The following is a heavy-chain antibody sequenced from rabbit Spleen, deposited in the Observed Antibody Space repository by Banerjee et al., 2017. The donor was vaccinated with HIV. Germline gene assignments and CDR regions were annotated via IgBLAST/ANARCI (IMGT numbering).Heavy chain of an antibody. J-gene: IGHJ6*01. D-gene: IGHD8-1*01. CDR1: RFPFSDKAV. CDR3: ARDSGSSFSSYGMDL. CDR2: IEGGSSGFS. Sequence: QEQLVESRGGLVKPGGSLKLSCTASRFPFSDKAVMCWVRQAPGKGLQWIACIEGGSSGFSYFANWAKGRFTISKTSSTTVTLQMTSLTAADTATYFCARDSGSSFSSYGMDLWGPGTLVTVS. V-gene: IGHV1S45*01.